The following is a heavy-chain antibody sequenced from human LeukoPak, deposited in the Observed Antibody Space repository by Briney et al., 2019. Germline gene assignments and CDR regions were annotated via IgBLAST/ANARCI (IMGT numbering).Heavy chain of an antibody. V-gene: IGHV4-39*07. Sequence: SETLCLTCTVSGGSISSSSYYWGWIRQPPGKWLEWIGSIYYSGSTYYKSSRKSRFTTSVDTSRNQFSLTLSSVTASNTAGYYCVRGKWELLPNFDYWGQGTLVTVSS. J-gene: IGHJ4*02. CDR1: GGSISSSSYY. CDR2: IYYSGST. D-gene: IGHD1-26*01. CDR3: VRGKWELLPNFDY.